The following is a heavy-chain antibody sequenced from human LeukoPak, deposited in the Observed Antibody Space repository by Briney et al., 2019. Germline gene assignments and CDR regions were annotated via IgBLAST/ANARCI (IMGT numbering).Heavy chain of an antibody. CDR2: FDPEDGET. CDR1: GYTLTELS. D-gene: IGHD3-10*01. V-gene: IGHV1-24*01. CDR3: ATFYGSGSYYNFGFDY. J-gene: IGHJ4*02. Sequence: ASVKVSCKVSGYTLTELSMHWVRQAPGKGLEWMGGFDPEDGETIYAQKFQGRVTMTEDTSTDTAYMELSSLRSEDTAVYYCATFYGSGSYYNFGFDYWGQGTLVTVSS.